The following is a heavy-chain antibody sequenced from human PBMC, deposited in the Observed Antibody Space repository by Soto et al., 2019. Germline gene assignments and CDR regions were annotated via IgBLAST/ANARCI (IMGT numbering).Heavy chain of an antibody. CDR3: ARDFAYFDS. Sequence: SETLSLTCTVSGGSISSGDYYWSWIRQPPGKGLEWIGYIYYSGSTYYNPSLKSRVTISVDTSKNQFSLNLDSVTAADTAVYFCARDFAYFDSWGQGTLVTVSS. CDR1: GGSISSGDYY. V-gene: IGHV4-30-4*02. D-gene: IGHD3-3*01. J-gene: IGHJ4*02. CDR2: IYYSGST.